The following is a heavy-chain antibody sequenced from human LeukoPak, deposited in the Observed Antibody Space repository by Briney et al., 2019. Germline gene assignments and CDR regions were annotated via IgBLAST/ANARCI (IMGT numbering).Heavy chain of an antibody. J-gene: IGHJ6*03. D-gene: IGHD3-10*01. CDR1: GGSISSYY. Sequence: PSETLSLTCTVSGGSISSYYWSWIRQPPGKGLEWIGEIKDGGGTKYNPSLESRVTISADTTKNQFSLKLNSVTAADTAVYFCARGRAYYHGSGTFGRIGYKDVWGNGTAVNV. V-gene: IGHV4-34*01. CDR2: IKDGGGT. CDR3: ARGRAYYHGSGTFGRIGYKDV.